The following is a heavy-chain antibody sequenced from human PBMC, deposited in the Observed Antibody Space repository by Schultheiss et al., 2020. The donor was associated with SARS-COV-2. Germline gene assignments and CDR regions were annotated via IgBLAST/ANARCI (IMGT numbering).Heavy chain of an antibody. CDR2: IYYSGST. V-gene: IGHV4-39*07. Sequence: SETLSLTCTVSGGSVSSGSYYWSWIRQPPGKGLEWIGSIYYSGSTYYNPSLKSRVTISVDTSKNQFSLKLSSVTAADTAVYYCARDSSTVTTEAAFDIWGQGTMVTVSS. CDR3: ARDSSTVTTEAAFDI. CDR1: GGSVSSGSYY. J-gene: IGHJ3*02. D-gene: IGHD4-17*01.